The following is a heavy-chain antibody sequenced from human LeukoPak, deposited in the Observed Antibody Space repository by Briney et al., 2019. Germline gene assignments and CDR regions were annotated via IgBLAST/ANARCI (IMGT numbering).Heavy chain of an antibody. CDR3: ASARAGIRWRDAFDI. CDR2: IYYSGST. D-gene: IGHD4-23*01. V-gene: IGHV4-59*01. Sequence: SETLSLTCTVSGGSISSYYWSWNRQPPGKGLEWIGYIYYSGSTNYNPSLKSRVTISVDTSKNQFSLKLSSVTAADTAVYYCASARAGIRWRDAFDIWGQGTMVTVSS. J-gene: IGHJ3*02. CDR1: GGSISSYY.